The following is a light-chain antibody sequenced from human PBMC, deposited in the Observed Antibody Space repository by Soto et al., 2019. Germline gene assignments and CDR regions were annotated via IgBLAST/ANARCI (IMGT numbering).Light chain of an antibody. CDR1: QSISSW. J-gene: IGKJ1*01. Sequence: DIQKTQSASTLSASVGDRVAITCRASQSISSWLAWYQQKPGKAPKLLIYDASSLESGVPSRFSGSGSGTEFTLTISSLQPDDFATYYCQQYNSYWTFGQGTKV. V-gene: IGKV1-5*01. CDR2: DAS. CDR3: QQYNSYWT.